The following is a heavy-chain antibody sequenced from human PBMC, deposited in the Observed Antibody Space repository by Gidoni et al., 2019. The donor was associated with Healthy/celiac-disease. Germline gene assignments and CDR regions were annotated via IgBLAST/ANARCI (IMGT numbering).Heavy chain of an antibody. CDR2: ISISCSTI. D-gene: IGHD4-17*01. Sequence: QVQLVGYGGGLVKPGGSLRLSCAASGSPCSDYYMSWIRQAPGKGLEWVSYISISCSTIYYADSVKSRFTISRDNANNSLYLQMNSLRAEDTAVYYCARAHDYGDYFDYWGQGTLVTVSA. J-gene: IGHJ4*02. CDR3: ARAHDYGDYFDY. V-gene: IGHV3-11*01. CDR1: GSPCSDYY.